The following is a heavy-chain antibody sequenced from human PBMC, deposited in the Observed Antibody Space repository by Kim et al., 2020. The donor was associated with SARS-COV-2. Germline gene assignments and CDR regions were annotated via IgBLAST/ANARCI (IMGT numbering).Heavy chain of an antibody. V-gene: IGHV3-15*01. Sequence: TGGVTTDYAAPVKGRYTISRDDSKNALYLQMNSLKTEDTAVYYCTTAKGYWGQGTLVTVSS. CDR2: TGGVTT. J-gene: IGHJ4*02. CDR3: TTAKGY.